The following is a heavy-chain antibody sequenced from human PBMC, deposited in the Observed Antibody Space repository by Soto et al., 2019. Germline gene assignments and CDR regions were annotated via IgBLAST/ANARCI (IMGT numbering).Heavy chain of an antibody. J-gene: IGHJ3*02. CDR1: GFTFSSYA. Sequence: GGSLRLSCAASGFTFSSYAMSWVRQAPGKGLEWVSAISGSGGSTYYADSVKGRFTVSRDNSKNTLSLQMNSLRAEDTAVYYCAKVGYCSNIDCYDAFDIWGQGTMVTVSS. CDR2: ISGSGGST. V-gene: IGHV3-23*01. CDR3: AKVGYCSNIDCYDAFDI. D-gene: IGHD2-2*01.